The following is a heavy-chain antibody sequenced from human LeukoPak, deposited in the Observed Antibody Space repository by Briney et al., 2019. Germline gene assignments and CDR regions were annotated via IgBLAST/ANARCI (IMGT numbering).Heavy chain of an antibody. J-gene: IGHJ4*02. D-gene: IGHD5-12*01. V-gene: IGHV1-69*05. CDR2: INPIFGTA. CDR3: ARGSGYDSRGLNY. CDR1: GGTFSSYA. Sequence: GASVKVSCKASGGTFSSYAISWVRQAPGQGLEWMGGINPIFGTANYAQKFQGRVTMTRDTSTSTVYMELSSLRSEDTAVYYCARGSGYDSRGLNYWGQGTLVTVSS.